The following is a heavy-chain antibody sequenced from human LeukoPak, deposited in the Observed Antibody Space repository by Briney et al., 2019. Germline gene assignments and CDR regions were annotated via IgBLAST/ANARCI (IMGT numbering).Heavy chain of an antibody. CDR2: ISWHSGNM. CDR1: GFIFKDYA. CDR3: AKDIGGLAQNHDY. Sequence: GRSLRLSCAGSGFIFKDYAMHWVRQVPGKGLEWVSGISWHSGNMAYADSVKGRFIISRDNAKSSLYLHMNSLKPEDTALYYCAKDIGGLAQNHDYWGQGTLVTVSS. V-gene: IGHV3-9*01. J-gene: IGHJ4*02. D-gene: IGHD3-10*01.